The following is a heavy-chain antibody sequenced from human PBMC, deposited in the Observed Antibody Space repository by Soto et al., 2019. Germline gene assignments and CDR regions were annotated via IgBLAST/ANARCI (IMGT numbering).Heavy chain of an antibody. CDR3: ARDTGWGLGY. CDR1: GDSINSNYC. CDR2: IYYSGGT. J-gene: IGHJ4*02. D-gene: IGHD6-19*01. Sequence: QVQLQESGPGLVRPSGTLSLTCAVSGDSINSNYCWTWVRQPPGKGPEWIAEIYYSGGTSYNPSLKSRVTISMDKSKNQFSLNLTSVTAADTAMYYCARDTGWGLGYWGQGTLVTVSS. V-gene: IGHV4-4*02.